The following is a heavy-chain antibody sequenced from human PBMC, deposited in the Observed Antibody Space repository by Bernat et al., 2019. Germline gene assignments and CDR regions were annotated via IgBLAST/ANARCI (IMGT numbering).Heavy chain of an antibody. CDR1: GGSISSGGYY. D-gene: IGHD6-13*01. CDR2: IYYSGST. Sequence: QVQLQESGPGLVKPSQTLSLTCTVSGGSISSGGYYWSWIRQHPGKGLEWTGYIYYSGSTYYNPSLKSRVTISVDTSKNQFSLKLSSVTAADTAVYYCARMGIAAAGLRSNWFDPWGQGTLVTVSS. J-gene: IGHJ5*02. V-gene: IGHV4-31*03. CDR3: ARMGIAAAGLRSNWFDP.